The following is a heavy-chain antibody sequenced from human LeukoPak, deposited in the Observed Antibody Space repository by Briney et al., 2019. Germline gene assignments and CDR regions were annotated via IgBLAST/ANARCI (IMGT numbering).Heavy chain of an antibody. CDR2: INPNSGDT. CDR1: GYTFTSYY. CDR3: ARLVLVPAARFDP. J-gene: IGHJ5*02. V-gene: IGHV1-2*02. D-gene: IGHD2-2*01. Sequence: ASVKVSCKASGYTFTSYYMHWVRQAPGQGLEWMGWINPNSGDTNYAQKFQGRVTMTRDTSNTTAYMELSRLRSDDTAVYYCARLVLVPAARFDPWGQGTLVTVSS.